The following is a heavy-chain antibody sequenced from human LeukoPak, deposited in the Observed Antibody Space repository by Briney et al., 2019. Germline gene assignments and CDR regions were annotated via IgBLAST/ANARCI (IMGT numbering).Heavy chain of an antibody. CDR1: GGSISSGGYY. CDR2: IYYSGST. D-gene: IGHD4-17*01. J-gene: IGHJ2*01. CDR3: ARWGVTTPADL. V-gene: IGHV4-31*03. Sequence: PSQTLSLTCTVSGGSISSGGYYWSWIRQHPGKGLEWIGYIYYSGSTNYNPSLKSRVTISVDTSKNQFSLKLSSVTAADTAVYYCARWGVTTPADLWGRGTLVTVSS.